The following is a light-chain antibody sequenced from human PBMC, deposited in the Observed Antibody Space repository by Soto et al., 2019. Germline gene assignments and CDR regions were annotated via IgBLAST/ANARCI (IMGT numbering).Light chain of an antibody. CDR3: CSQAGRYTWV. V-gene: IGLV2-11*01. CDR2: DVS. Sequence: QSALTQPRSVSGSPGQSVTISCTGTSSDVGGYNYVSGYQQHPGKAPKLMIFDVSKRPSGVPDRFSGSKYGNKASLTSSGLQAENEADYYCCSQAGRYTWVFGVGTKLTVL. CDR1: SSDVGGYNY. J-gene: IGLJ3*02.